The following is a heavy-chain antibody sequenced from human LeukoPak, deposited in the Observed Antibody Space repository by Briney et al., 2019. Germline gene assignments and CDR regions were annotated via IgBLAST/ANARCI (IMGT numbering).Heavy chain of an antibody. CDR3: ASARGGYYDFWSGPRPSYYFDY. Sequence: SETLSLTCAVYGGSCSGYYWSWIRQPPGKGLEWIGEINHSGSTNYNPSLKSRVTISVDKSKNQFSLKLSSVTAADTAVYYCASARGGYYDFWSGPRPSYYFDYWGRGTLVTVSS. D-gene: IGHD3-3*01. CDR2: INHSGST. V-gene: IGHV4-34*01. J-gene: IGHJ4*02. CDR1: GGSCSGYY.